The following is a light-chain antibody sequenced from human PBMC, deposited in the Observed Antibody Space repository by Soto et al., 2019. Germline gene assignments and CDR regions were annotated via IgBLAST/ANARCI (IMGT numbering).Light chain of an antibody. V-gene: IGKV1-5*01. CDR3: QQYNTYSGWA. J-gene: IGKJ1*01. Sequence: DIPMTQSPSTLSASVGDRVTITCRTSQSITSSLAWYQQKPGKAPKLLIYDASTLESGVPSRFSGSGSGTEFTLTISSLQPDDFATYFCQQYNTYSGWAFGQGTKVEIK. CDR1: QSITSS. CDR2: DAS.